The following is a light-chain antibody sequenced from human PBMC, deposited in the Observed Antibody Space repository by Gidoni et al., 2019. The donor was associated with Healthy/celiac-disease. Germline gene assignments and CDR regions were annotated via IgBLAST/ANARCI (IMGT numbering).Light chain of an antibody. CDR3: QQYGSSPRT. CDR1: QSVSSSY. CDR2: GAS. V-gene: IGKV3-20*01. J-gene: IGKJ1*01. Sequence: EIVLTQSPGTLSLSQGARAALSCRASQSVSSSYLAWYQQKPGQAPRLLIYGASSRATGIPDRFSGSGFGTDFTLTISRLEPDDFAVYYCQQYGSSPRTFXQXTKVEIK.